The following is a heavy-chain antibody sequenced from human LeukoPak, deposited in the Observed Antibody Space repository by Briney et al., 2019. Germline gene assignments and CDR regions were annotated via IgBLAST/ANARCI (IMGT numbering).Heavy chain of an antibody. CDR3: ARLRRTYYYDSSGYYYVWGDFDY. D-gene: IGHD3-22*01. CDR2: INPNSGGT. Sequence: GASVKVSCKASGGTFSSYAISWVRQAPGQGLEWMGWINPNSGGTNYAQKFQGRVTMTRDTSISTAYMELSRLRSDDTAVCYCARLRRTYYYDSSGYYYVWGDFDYWGQGTLVTVSS. CDR1: GGTFSSYA. J-gene: IGHJ4*02. V-gene: IGHV1-2*02.